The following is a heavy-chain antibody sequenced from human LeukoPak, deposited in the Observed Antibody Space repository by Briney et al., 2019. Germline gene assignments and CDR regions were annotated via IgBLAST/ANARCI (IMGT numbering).Heavy chain of an antibody. J-gene: IGHJ4*02. CDR1: GFTFSSFE. CDR3: AKVAKYYYGPETYYFFEQ. CDR2: ISSRGDTT. Sequence: GGSLRLSCAASGFTFSSFEMNWVRQAPGEGLQWVSYISSRGDTTHYADSVKGRFTISRDYAKKSLFLQMNSLRVEDTAVYFCAKVAKYYYGPETYYFFEQWGQGTPVTAAS. D-gene: IGHD3-10*01. V-gene: IGHV3-48*03.